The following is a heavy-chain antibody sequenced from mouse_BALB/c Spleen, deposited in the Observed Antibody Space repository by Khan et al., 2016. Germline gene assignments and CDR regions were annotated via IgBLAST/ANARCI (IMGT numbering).Heavy chain of an antibody. D-gene: IGHD1-2*01. CDR1: GYTFTSYW. V-gene: IGHV1-7*01. CDR2: INPSTGYT. CDR3: AKIHYCGRYYAMDY. J-gene: IGHJ4*01. Sequence: QVQLQQSGAELAKPGASVKMSCKASGYTFTSYWMHWVKQRPGQGLEWIGYINPSTGYTEYNQKFKDKATLTADKSSSTAYMQLSSLTSEDSAVYYCAKIHYCGRYYAMDYWGQGTSVTVSS.